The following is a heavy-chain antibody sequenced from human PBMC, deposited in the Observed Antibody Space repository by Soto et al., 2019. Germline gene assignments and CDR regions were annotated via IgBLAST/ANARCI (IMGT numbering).Heavy chain of an antibody. CDR1: GGSFSGYY. J-gene: IGHJ4*02. D-gene: IGHD4-17*01. CDR3: ARAYGSNVFDF. V-gene: IGHV4-34*01. CDR2: INHSGST. Sequence: SETLSLTCAVYGGSFSGYYWSWIRQPPGKGLEWIGEINHSGSTNYNPSLKSRVTISVDTSKNQFSLKLSSVTAADTAVYYCARAYGSNVFDFWGQGTLVT.